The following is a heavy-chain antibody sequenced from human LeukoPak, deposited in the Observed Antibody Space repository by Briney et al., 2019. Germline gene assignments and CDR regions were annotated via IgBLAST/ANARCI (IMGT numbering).Heavy chain of an antibody. CDR1: RYTFASYD. J-gene: IGHJ6*03. Sequence: GASVKVSCKASRYTFASYDINWVLQATGQGLEWMGWMNPNSGNTGYAHKFYGRVTMNKSTTISTAYMELSSLRSEDTAVYYCARAITYYDILTGYPIGDYYMDVWGKGTTVTVSS. V-gene: IGHV1-8*01. CDR2: MNPNSGNT. CDR3: ARAITYYDILTGYPIGDYYMDV. D-gene: IGHD3-9*01.